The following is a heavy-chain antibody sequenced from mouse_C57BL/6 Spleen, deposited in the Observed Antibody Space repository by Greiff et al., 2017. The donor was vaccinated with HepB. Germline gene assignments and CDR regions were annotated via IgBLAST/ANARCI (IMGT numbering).Heavy chain of an antibody. J-gene: IGHJ3*01. CDR1: GFTFSDYG. CDR3: ARRDPRGTWFAY. V-gene: IGHV5-17*01. CDR2: ISSGSSTI. Sequence: EVHLVESGGGLVKPGGSLKLSCAVSGFTFSDYGMHWVRQAPEKGLEWVAYISSGSSTIYYADTVKGRFTISRDNAKNTLFLQMTSLRSEDTAMYYCARRDPRGTWFAYWGQGTLVTVSA.